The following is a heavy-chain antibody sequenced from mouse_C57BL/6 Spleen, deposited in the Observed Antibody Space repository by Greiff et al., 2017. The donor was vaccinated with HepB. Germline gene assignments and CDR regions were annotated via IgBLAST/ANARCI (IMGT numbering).Heavy chain of an antibody. V-gene: IGHV1-82*01. CDR1: GYAFSSSW. J-gene: IGHJ4*01. D-gene: IGHD1-1*01. CDR2: IYPGDGDT. CDR3: ARLITSYYDAMDY. Sequence: QVQLQQSGPELVKPGASVKISCKASGYAFSSSWMNWVKQRPGKGLEWIGRIYPGDGDTNYNGKFKGKATLTADKASSTAYMQLSSLTSEDSAVYFCARLITSYYDAMDYWGQGTSVTVSS.